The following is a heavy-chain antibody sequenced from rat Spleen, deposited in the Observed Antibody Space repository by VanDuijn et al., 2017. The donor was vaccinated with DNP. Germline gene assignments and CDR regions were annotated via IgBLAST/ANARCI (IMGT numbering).Heavy chain of an antibody. Sequence: EVQLVESGGGSVQPGGSMKLSCAASGFTLSDYAMVWVRQAPKKGLEWVATISTSGGTTYYRDSVKGRFTISRDNAKSTLYLQMNSLRSEDTATYYCASTQYSGDVNWFGYWGQGTLVTVSS. CDR2: ISTSGGTT. CDR1: GFTLSDYA. CDR3: ASTQYSGDVNWFGY. D-gene: IGHD1-1*01. J-gene: IGHJ3*01. V-gene: IGHV5-46*01.